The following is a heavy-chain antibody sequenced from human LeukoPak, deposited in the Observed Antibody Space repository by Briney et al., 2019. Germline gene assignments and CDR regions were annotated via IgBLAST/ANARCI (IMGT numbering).Heavy chain of an antibody. J-gene: IGHJ4*02. V-gene: IGHV1-18*01. Sequence: ASVKIFCKSSGYTFTSYGIIWVRHAPGQALEWKGWISAHNGNTNYAQKLQGRVTMTTDTSTSTAYIELRSLRSDDTAVYYCARARRLRYCGGTSCCPDFDYWGQGTLVTVSS. CDR2: ISAHNGNT. CDR3: ARARRLRYCGGTSCCPDFDY. D-gene: IGHD2-2*01. CDR1: GYTFTSYG.